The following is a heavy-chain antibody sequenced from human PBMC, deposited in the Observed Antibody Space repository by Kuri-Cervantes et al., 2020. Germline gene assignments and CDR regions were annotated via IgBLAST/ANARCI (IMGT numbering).Heavy chain of an antibody. V-gene: IGHV3-9*01. J-gene: IGHJ4*02. CDR2: ISWKSGTI. D-gene: IGHD2-15*01. CDR1: GFSFGDYA. Sequence: GGSLRLSCATSGFSFGDYAMHWLRQVPGKGLEWVSGISWKSGTIAYVDSVKGRFTISRDNAKNSLYVQMNSLRDEDTALYYCARYCSGGGCYSTYYFDYWGQGTQVTVSS. CDR3: ARYCSGGGCYSTYYFDY.